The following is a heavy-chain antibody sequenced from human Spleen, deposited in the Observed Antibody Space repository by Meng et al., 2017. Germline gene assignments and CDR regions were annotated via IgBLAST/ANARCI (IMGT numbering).Heavy chain of an antibody. D-gene: IGHD4-23*01. V-gene: IGHV4-39*01. CDR3: ARVPNYDGNGKGLFDY. J-gene: IGHJ4*02. CDR1: GGSISTSSYS. Sequence: QLQLQESGPGLVKPSETLSLTCTVAGGSISTSSYSWGWIRQPPGKGLEWIGNMFYSGTTYYNPSLRSRATISVDTSKNQFSLKLSSVTAADTAIYYCARVPNYDGNGKGLFDYWGQGTLVTVSS. CDR2: MFYSGTT.